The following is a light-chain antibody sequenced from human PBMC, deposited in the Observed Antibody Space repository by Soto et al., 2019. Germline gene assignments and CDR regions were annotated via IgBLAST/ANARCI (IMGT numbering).Light chain of an antibody. Sequence: QSVLTQPPSASGSPGQSVTISCTGTSSDVGGYNYVSWYQQHPGKAPKLMIYEVSKRPSGVPDRFSGSMSGNTASLTVSGLQAEDVADYSCSLYAASNLYCFGTGTRSPS. CDR3: SLYAASNLYC. V-gene: IGLV2-8*01. J-gene: IGLJ1*01. CDR2: EVS. CDR1: SSDVGGYNY.